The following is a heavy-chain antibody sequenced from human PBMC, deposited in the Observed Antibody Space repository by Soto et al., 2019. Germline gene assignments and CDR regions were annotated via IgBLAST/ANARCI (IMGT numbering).Heavy chain of an antibody. J-gene: IGHJ4*02. Sequence: SVKVSRKASGRPFRSYAISWERQAPGKGLAGMGGIIPVFGTANYAQKSQGRVTITAVKSTSTAYMELSSLRSEDTAVYYCARTPTIQLWTPFDYWGQGTLVTVSS. CDR3: ARTPTIQLWTPFDY. D-gene: IGHD5-18*01. V-gene: IGHV1-69*06. CDR1: GRPFRSYA. CDR2: IIPVFGTA.